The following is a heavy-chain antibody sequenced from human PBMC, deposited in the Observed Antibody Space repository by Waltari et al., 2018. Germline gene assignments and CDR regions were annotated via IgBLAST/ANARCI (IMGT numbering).Heavy chain of an antibody. CDR1: GFTFSSYW. CDR3: ATYCSSASCYNKTAGGY. V-gene: IGHV3-74*01. D-gene: IGHD2-2*02. J-gene: IGHJ4*02. Sequence: EAQLVESGGGLVQPGGSLRLSCAASGFTFSSYWMNWVRQAPGKGRVWVSRINSDGSSTSYADSVKGRFTISRDNAKNTLYLQMSSLRAEDTAVYYCATYCSSASCYNKTAGGYWGQGTLVTVSS. CDR2: INSDGSST.